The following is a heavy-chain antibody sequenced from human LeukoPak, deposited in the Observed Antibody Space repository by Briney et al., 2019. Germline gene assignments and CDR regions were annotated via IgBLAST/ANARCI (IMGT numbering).Heavy chain of an antibody. D-gene: IGHD2-15*01. V-gene: IGHV4-61*01. CDR2: IYYSGST. CDR1: GGSVSSGSYY. CDR3: ARGPLVYCSGGSCYSD. Sequence: SETLSLICTVSGGSVSSGSYYWSWIRQPPGKGLEWIGYIYYSGSTNYNPSLKSRVTISVDTSKNQFSLKLSSVTAADTAVYYCARGPLVYCSGGSCYSDWGQGTLVTVSS. J-gene: IGHJ4*02.